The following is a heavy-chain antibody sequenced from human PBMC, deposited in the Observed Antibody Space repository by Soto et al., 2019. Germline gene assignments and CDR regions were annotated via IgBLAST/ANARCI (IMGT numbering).Heavy chain of an antibody. CDR1: GGSISSSNW. CDR3: ARAGGAVMVPFDY. J-gene: IGHJ4*02. D-gene: IGHD5-18*01. Sequence: SETLSLTCAVSGGSISSSNWWTWVRQPPGEGLEWIGQVYHSGSTHFNPSLKSRVTISLDKSKNQFSLKLRSVTAADTALYYCARAGGAVMVPFDYWGQGILVTVSS. CDR2: VYHSGST. V-gene: IGHV4-4*02.